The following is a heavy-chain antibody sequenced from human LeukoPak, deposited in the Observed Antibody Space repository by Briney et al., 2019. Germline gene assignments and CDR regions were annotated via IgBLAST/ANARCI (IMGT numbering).Heavy chain of an antibody. Sequence: GSLRLSCEASGFNLNRYSMNWFRQAPGKGREWISYISTSSGTRNYADSVRGRFTISRDNAKNSLYLQMNSLRAEDTAVYYCAPNTFGGVTVIPDFYYTDVWGKGTTVTVSS. CDR3: APNTFGGVTVIPDFYYTDV. D-gene: IGHD3-16*02. CDR1: GFNLNRYS. J-gene: IGHJ6*03. CDR2: ISTSSGTR. V-gene: IGHV3-48*01.